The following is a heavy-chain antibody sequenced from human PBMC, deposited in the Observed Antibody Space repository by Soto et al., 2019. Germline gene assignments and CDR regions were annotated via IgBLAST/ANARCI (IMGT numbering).Heavy chain of an antibody. CDR2: VYWVDDK. CDR3: ARHMTAVGYFDY. Sequence: QITLKESGPTLVKPTQTLTLTCTLSGCSLSTSGVGVGWIRQPPGKALEWLALVYWVDDKRYSPSLKSRLTLTTDTSKNHVDLRMANRDAVDTATYYCARHMTAVGYFDYWGQGTLVTVSS. CDR1: GCSLSTSGVG. V-gene: IGHV2-5*02. J-gene: IGHJ4*02.